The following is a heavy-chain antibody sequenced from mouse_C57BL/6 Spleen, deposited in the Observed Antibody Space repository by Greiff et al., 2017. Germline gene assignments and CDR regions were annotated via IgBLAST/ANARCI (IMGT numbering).Heavy chain of an antibody. CDR2: INPCSGYT. J-gene: IGHJ4*01. D-gene: IGHD1-1*01. CDR1: GYTFTSYW. V-gene: IGHV1-7*01. Sequence: VQLQQSGAELAKPGASVKLSCKASGYTFTSYWMHWVKQRPGQGLEWIGYINPCSGYTKYNQKFKDKATLTADKSSSTVYMQLSSLKDEDSAVFYCARSVCGSGMGYWGQGTSVTVSS. CDR3: ARSVCGSGMGY.